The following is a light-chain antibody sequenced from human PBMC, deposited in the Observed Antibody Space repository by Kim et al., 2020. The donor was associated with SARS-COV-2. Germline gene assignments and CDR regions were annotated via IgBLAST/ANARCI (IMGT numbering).Light chain of an antibody. CDR2: YDS. J-gene: IGLJ2*01. V-gene: IGLV3-21*04. Sequence: PGKTARIPCGENNIGSKSVHWYQQKPGQAPGLVIYYDSDRPSGIPERFSGSNSGNTATLTISRVEAGDEADYYCQVWDSSSDHPVVFGGGTQLTVL. CDR3: QVWDSSSDHPVV. CDR1: NIGSKS.